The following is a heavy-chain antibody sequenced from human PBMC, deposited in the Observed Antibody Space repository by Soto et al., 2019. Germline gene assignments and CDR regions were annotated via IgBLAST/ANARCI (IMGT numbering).Heavy chain of an antibody. J-gene: IGHJ4*02. D-gene: IGHD2-2*02. CDR1: GFTFNIYS. V-gene: IGHV3-23*01. CDR2: ISGSATTT. Sequence: EVLLLESGGGLVQPGGSLRLSCAASGFTFNIYSMSWVRQAPGKGLEWVSTISGSATTTYYADSVEGRFTVSRDNSKNTLYLQMNSLRAEDTATYYCAKRRECVGSSCYTYFDPWGQGTLVTVSS. CDR3: AKRRECVGSSCYTYFDP.